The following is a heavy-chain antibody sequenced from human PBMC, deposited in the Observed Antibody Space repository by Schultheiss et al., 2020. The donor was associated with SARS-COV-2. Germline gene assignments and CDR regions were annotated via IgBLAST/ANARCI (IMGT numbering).Heavy chain of an antibody. J-gene: IGHJ4*02. CDR1: GYTFTGYY. D-gene: IGHD2-21*01. CDR2: INPNSGGT. Sequence: ASVKVSCKASGYTFTGYYMHWVRQAPGQGLEWMGWINPNSGGTNYAQKFQGRVTMTRDTSISTAYMELSRLRSDDTAVYYCARGAATGHIVVVIAGTVDYWGQGTLVTVS. CDR3: ARGAATGHIVVVIAGTVDY. V-gene: IGHV1-2*02.